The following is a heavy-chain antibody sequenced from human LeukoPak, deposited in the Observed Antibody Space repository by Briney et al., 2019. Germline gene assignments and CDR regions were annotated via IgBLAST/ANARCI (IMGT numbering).Heavy chain of an antibody. CDR3: ARDMTTVTADAFDI. Sequence: ASVKVSCKASGYTFTSYGISWVRQAPGQGLEWMGWISAYNGNTNYAQKLQGRVTMTTDTSTSTAYIELRSLRSDDTAVYYCARDMTTVTADAFDIWGQGTMVTVSS. V-gene: IGHV1-18*01. CDR2: ISAYNGNT. J-gene: IGHJ3*02. D-gene: IGHD4-17*01. CDR1: GYTFTSYG.